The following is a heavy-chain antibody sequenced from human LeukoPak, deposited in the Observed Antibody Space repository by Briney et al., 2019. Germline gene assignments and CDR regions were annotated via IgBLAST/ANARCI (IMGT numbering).Heavy chain of an antibody. V-gene: IGHV4-59*08. J-gene: IGHJ2*01. CDR3: ARRIAVAGNWYFDL. CDR1: GGSISSYY. CDR2: IYYSGST. Sequence: SETLSLTCTVSGGSISSYYWSWIRQPPGKGLEWIGYIYYSGSTNYNPSLKSRVAISVDTSKNQFSLKLSSVTAADTAVYYCARRIAVAGNWYFDLWGRGTLVTVSS. D-gene: IGHD6-19*01.